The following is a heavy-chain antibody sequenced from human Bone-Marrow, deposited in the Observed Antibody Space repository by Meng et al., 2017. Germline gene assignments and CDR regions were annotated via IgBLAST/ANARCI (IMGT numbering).Heavy chain of an antibody. CDR1: GYTFTSYD. D-gene: IGHD6-13*01. CDR3: ARAPYSSKDWFDP. CDR2: MNPNSGNT. J-gene: IGHJ5*02. V-gene: IGHV1-8*01. Sequence: QGQLGQSGAEGKKPGASVKVSCKASGYTFTSYDINWVRQATGQGLEWMGWMNPNSGNTGYAQKFQGRVTMTRNTSISTAYMELSSLRSEDTAVYYCARAPYSSKDWFDPWGQGTLVTVSS.